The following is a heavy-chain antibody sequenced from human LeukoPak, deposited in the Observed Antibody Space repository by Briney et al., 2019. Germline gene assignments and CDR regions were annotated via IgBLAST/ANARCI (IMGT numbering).Heavy chain of an antibody. D-gene: IGHD6-6*01. CDR1: GFTFSSYG. J-gene: IGHJ4*02. CDR3: AKDRSIAARNYFDY. CDR2: IRYDGSNK. Sequence: GGSLRLSCAASGFTFSSYGMHWVRQAPGKGLEWVAFIRYDGSNKYYADSVKGRFTISRDNSKNTLYLQVNSLRAEDTAVYYCAKDRSIAARNYFDYWGQGTLVTVSS. V-gene: IGHV3-30*02.